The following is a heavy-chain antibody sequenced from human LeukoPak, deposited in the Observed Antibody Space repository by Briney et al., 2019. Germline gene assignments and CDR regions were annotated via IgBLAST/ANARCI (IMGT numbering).Heavy chain of an antibody. V-gene: IGHV3-15*01. J-gene: IGHJ4*02. D-gene: IGHD2/OR15-2a*01. CDR3: TTFYHEYSPY. CDR1: GFSFMNAW. Sequence: GGSLRLSCAASGFSFMNAWMIWVRQAPGKGLEWVGRIKSNADGGTPDYAAPARGRFTISRDDTKNTLYLQMNSLKTEDTAVYYCTTFYHEYSPYWGRGTLVTVSS. CDR2: IKSNADGGTP.